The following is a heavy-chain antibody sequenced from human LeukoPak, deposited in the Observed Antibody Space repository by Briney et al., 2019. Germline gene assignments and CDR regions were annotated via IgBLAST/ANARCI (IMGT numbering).Heavy chain of an antibody. D-gene: IGHD5-12*01. CDR3: AREIIVATTPTSFDY. Sequence: SETLSLTCAVSGYSISSGYYWGWIRQPPGKGLEWIGSIYHSGSTYYNPSLKSRGTISVDTSKNQFSLMLSSVTAADTAVYYCAREIIVATTPTSFDYWGQGTLVTVSS. CDR1: GYSISSGYY. J-gene: IGHJ4*02. CDR2: IYHSGST. V-gene: IGHV4-38-2*02.